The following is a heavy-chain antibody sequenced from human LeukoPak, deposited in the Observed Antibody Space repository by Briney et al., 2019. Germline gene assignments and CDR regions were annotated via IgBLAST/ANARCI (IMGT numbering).Heavy chain of an antibody. V-gene: IGHV3-11*01. Sequence: GGSLRLSCAASGFTFSDYYMSWIRQAPGKGLEWVSYISSSGSTIYYADSVKVRFTISRDNAKNSLYLQMNSLRAEDTAVYYCARDYYDSSGYYYFDYWGQGTLVTVSS. CDR3: ARDYYDSSGYYYFDY. CDR1: GFTFSDYY. CDR2: ISSSGSTI. J-gene: IGHJ4*02. D-gene: IGHD3-22*01.